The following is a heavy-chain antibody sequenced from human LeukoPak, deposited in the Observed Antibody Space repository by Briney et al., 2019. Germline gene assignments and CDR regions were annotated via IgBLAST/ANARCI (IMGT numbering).Heavy chain of an antibody. Sequence: SETLSLTCSVSGGSINNFYWTWIRQPAGKGLEWIGRIYANGDTNYNPSLKSRVTLSVDTSKNQFSLKLSSVTAADTAVYYCARDVPYRGFDYWGQGTLVTVSS. CDR1: GGSINNFY. J-gene: IGHJ4*02. CDR3: ARDVPYRGFDY. V-gene: IGHV4-4*07. D-gene: IGHD4-4*01. CDR2: IYANGDT.